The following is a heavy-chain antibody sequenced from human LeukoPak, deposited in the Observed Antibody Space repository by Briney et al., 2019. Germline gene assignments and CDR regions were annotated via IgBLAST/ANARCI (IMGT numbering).Heavy chain of an antibody. J-gene: IGHJ4*02. Sequence: GGSLRLSCAASGFTLSSNYMSWVRQAPGKGLEWVSVIYSGGSTYYADSVKGRFTISRDNSKNTLYLQMNSLRAEDTAVYYCARELTVTPYYFDYWGQGTLVTVSS. CDR3: ARELTVTPYYFDY. CDR1: GFTLSSNY. CDR2: IYSGGST. V-gene: IGHV3-66*01. D-gene: IGHD4-17*01.